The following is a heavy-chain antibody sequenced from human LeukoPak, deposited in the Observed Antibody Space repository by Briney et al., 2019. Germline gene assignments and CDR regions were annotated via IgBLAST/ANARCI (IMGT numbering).Heavy chain of an antibody. CDR3: ARGPKGYSYGYEYYFDY. J-gene: IGHJ4*02. V-gene: IGHV1-69*05. D-gene: IGHD5-18*01. CDR2: IIPILGTA. CDR1: GGTFSSYA. Sequence: SVKVSCKASGGTFSSYAISWVRQAPGQGLEWMGGIIPILGTANYAQKFQGRVTITTDESTSTAYMELSSLRSEDTAVYYCARGPKGYSYGYEYYFDYWGQGTLVTVSS.